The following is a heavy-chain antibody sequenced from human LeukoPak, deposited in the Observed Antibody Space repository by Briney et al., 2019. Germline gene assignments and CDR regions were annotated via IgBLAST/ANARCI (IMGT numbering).Heavy chain of an antibody. CDR3: ARDGFVGAADY. Sequence: GGSLRLSCAVSGFTVSNNYMSWVRQAPGKGLEWVSVIYSGGSTYYADSVKGRFTISRDNAKNSLFLQMNSLRVEDTAVFYCARDGFVGAADYWGQGTLVTVSS. D-gene: IGHD6-13*01. CDR1: GFTVSNNY. CDR2: IYSGGST. J-gene: IGHJ4*02. V-gene: IGHV3-66*01.